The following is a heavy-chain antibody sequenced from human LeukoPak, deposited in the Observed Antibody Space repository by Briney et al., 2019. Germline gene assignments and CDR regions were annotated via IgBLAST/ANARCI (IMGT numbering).Heavy chain of an antibody. CDR1: GFTFSSYG. V-gene: IGHV3-30*03. J-gene: IGHJ5*02. Sequence: PGGSLRLSCAASGFTFSSYGMHWVRQAPGKGLEWVAVISYDGSNKYYADSVKGRFTISRDNSKNTLYLQMNSLRAEDTAVYYCATPSGAAAGRKNWFDPWGQGTLVTVSS. CDR2: ISYDGSNK. D-gene: IGHD6-13*01. CDR3: ATPSGAAAGRKNWFDP.